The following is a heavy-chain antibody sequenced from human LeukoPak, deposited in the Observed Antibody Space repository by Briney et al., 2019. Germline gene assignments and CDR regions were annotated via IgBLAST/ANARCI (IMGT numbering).Heavy chain of an antibody. CDR1: GFIFSSLG. Sequence: PGGSLRLSCAASGFIFSSLGIQWVRQAPGKGLERVAVISYDGTNKYYVDSVKGRFTISRDNSKNTLFLQMNSLRAEDTAVYHCAKDGDDQGELDYWGQGTLVTVSS. V-gene: IGHV3-30*18. J-gene: IGHJ4*02. CDR3: AKDGDDQGELDY. CDR2: ISYDGTNK. D-gene: IGHD1-26*01.